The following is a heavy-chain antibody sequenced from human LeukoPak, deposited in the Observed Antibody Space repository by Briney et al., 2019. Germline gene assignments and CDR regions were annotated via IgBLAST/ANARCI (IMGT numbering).Heavy chain of an antibody. CDR3: ARDYCSSTSCYLSGNDY. CDR1: GYTFTSYG. Sequence: DSVKVSCKASGYTFTSYGISWVRQAPGQGLEWMGWISAYNGNTNSAQKLQGRVTMTTDTSTSTAYMELRSLRSDDTAVFYCARDYCSSTSCYLSGNDYWGQGTLVTVSS. D-gene: IGHD2-2*01. CDR2: ISAYNGNT. V-gene: IGHV1-18*01. J-gene: IGHJ4*02.